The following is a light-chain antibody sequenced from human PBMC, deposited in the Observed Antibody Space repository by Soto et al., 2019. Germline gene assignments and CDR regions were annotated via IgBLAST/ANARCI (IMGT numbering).Light chain of an antibody. J-gene: IGLJ2*01. CDR2: DDS. CDR1: NIGSKS. CDR3: QVWDSSSSVV. V-gene: IGLV3-21*02. Sequence: SYELTQPPSVSVAPGQTARITCGGNNIGSKSVHWYQQKPRQAPVLVVYDDSDRPSGIPERFSGSNSGNTATLTISRFDAGDEADYYCQVWDSSSSVVFGGGTKLTVL.